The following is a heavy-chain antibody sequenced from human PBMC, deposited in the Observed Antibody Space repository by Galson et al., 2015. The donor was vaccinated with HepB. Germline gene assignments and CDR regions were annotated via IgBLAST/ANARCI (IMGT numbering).Heavy chain of an antibody. CDR1: GFTFSSYA. D-gene: IGHD3-10*01. V-gene: IGHV3-23*01. Sequence: SLRLSCAASGFTFSSYATSWVRQAPGKGLEWVSAISGSGGSTYYADPVKGRFTIARDNSKNTLYLQMNSLRAEDTAVYYCAKEPDYYGSGSFDYWGQGTLVTVSS. CDR3: AKEPDYYGSGSFDY. CDR2: ISGSGGST. J-gene: IGHJ4*02.